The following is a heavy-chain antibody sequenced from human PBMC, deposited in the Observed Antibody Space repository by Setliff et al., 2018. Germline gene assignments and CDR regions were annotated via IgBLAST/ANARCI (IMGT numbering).Heavy chain of an antibody. V-gene: IGHV3-7*01. Sequence: GGSLRLSCAASGFTFSSFWMSWVRQAPGKGLEWVANINQAGSAKYYVDSVKGRFTISRDNAKNSLYLQMNSLRAEDTAVYFCARGRHHDTLSGYIDFLGQGTLVTVSS. D-gene: IGHD3-9*01. CDR2: INQAGSAK. CDR1: GFTFSSFW. CDR3: ARGRHHDTLSGYIDF. J-gene: IGHJ4*02.